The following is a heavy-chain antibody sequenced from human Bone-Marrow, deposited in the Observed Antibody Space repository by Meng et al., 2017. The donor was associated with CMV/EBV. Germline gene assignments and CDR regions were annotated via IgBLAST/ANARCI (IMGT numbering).Heavy chain of an antibody. Sequence: GESLKISCKGSGYSFTSYWIGWVRQMPGKGLEWMGIIYPGDSDTRYSPSFQGQVTISADKSISTAYLQWSSLKASDTATYYCAREENNLDCSSTSCYLGAFDIWGQAAMVTVSS. D-gene: IGHD2-2*01. CDR1: GYSFTSYW. V-gene: IGHV5-51*01. J-gene: IGHJ3*02. CDR3: AREENNLDCSSTSCYLGAFDI. CDR2: IYPGDSDT.